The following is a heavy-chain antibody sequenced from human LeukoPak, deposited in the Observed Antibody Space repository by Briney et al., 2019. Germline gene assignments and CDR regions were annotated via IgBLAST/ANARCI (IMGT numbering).Heavy chain of an antibody. J-gene: IGHJ4*02. D-gene: IGHD2-2*01. CDR2: ISAYNGNT. CDR1: GYTFTSCG. Sequence: ASVKVSCKASGYTFTSCGISWVRQAPGQGLEWMGWISAYNGNTNYAQKLQGRVTMTTDTSTSTAYMELGSLRSDDTAVYYCARIYCSSTSCYPPDYWGQGTLVTVSS. V-gene: IGHV1-18*01. CDR3: ARIYCSSTSCYPPDY.